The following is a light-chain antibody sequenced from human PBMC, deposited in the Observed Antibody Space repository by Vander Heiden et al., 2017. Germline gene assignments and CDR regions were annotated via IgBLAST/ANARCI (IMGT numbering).Light chain of an antibody. CDR3: QVWDSSSDHPVV. J-gene: IGLJ2*01. CDR1: NSGSKS. V-gene: IGLV3-21*03. Sequence: SYVLTQPPSMSVAPLTTARITCGGNNSGSKSVHWYQQKPGQAPVLVVYDDSDRRSGLPERFSGSNSGHPATLTIRRVEAGDEADYYCQVWDSSSDHPVVFGGGTKLTVL. CDR2: DDS.